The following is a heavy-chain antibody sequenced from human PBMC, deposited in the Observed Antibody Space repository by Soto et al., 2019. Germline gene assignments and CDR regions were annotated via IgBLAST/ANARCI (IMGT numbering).Heavy chain of an antibody. V-gene: IGHV4-4*07. D-gene: IGHD6-13*01. CDR2: LNIAGTI. CDR3: ARDRGEYTSSWFWYFSH. Sequence: PSETLSLTCSVSGASISSFNWNWVRQPAGKGPEWVGRLNIAGTINYNPSLKSRITMSMDTSKNQLSLHLRSVTAADTAIYYCARDRGEYTSSWFWYFSHWGHGTLVTVSS. J-gene: IGHJ2*01. CDR1: GASISSFN.